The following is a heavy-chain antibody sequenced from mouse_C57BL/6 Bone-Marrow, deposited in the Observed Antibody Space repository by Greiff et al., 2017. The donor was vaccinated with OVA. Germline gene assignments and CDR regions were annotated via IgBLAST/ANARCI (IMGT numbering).Heavy chain of an antibody. CDR3: PRGENYGSSYGYFDV. Sequence: QVQLQQSDAELVKPGASVKISCKVSGYTFTDHTIHWMKQRPEQGLEWIGYIYPRDGSTKYNEKFKGKATLTADKSSSTAYMQLNSLTSEDSAVYFCPRGENYGSSYGYFDVWGTGTTVTVSS. V-gene: IGHV1-78*01. D-gene: IGHD1-1*01. CDR2: IYPRDGST. J-gene: IGHJ1*03. CDR1: GYTFTDHT.